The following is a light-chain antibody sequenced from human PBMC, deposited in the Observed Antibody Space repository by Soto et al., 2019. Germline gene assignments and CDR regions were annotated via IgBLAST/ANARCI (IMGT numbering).Light chain of an antibody. V-gene: IGLV1-40*01. CDR2: GNS. Sequence: QAVVTQPPSVSGAPGLRVTISCTGSSSNIGAGYDVHWYQQLPGTAPKLLIYGNSNRPSGVPDRFSGSKSGTSASLAITGLQAEDEADYYCQSYDSSLSGHVVFGGGTKVTVL. CDR3: QSYDSSLSGHVV. J-gene: IGLJ2*01. CDR1: SSNIGAGYD.